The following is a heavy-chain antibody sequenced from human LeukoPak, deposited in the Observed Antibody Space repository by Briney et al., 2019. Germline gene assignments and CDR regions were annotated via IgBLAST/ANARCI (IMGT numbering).Heavy chain of an antibody. CDR1: GGSISSGGYY. CDR2: IYYSGST. CDR3: AREVYYYDSSGYYYFDY. D-gene: IGHD3-22*01. V-gene: IGHV4-31*03. Sequence: SETLSLTCTVSGGSISSGGYYWSWIRQHPGKGLEWIGYIYYSGSTYYNPSLKSRVTISVDTSKNQFSLKLSSVTAADTAVYYCAREVYYYDSSGYYYFDYWGQGTLVTVSS. J-gene: IGHJ4*02.